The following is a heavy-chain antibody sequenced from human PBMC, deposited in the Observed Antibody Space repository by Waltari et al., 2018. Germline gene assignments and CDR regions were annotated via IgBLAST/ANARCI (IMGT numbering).Heavy chain of an antibody. CDR3: ARAVILKGSFGYYYYYMDV. J-gene: IGHJ6*03. CDR1: DGSISSYY. D-gene: IGHD3-16*01. CDR2: IYTSGST. V-gene: IGHV4-4*07. Sequence: QVQLQESGPGLVKPSATLSLTCTVSDGSISSYYWGWIRQPAGKGLEWIGRIYTSGSTNYNPSLKSRVTMSVDTSKNQFSLKLSSVTAADTAVYYCARAVILKGSFGYYYYYMDVWGKGTTVTVSS.